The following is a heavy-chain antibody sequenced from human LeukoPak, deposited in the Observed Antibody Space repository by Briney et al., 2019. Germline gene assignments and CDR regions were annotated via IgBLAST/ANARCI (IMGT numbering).Heavy chain of an antibody. CDR1: GYTFTSYD. V-gene: IGHV1-8*01. CDR3: ASSGWYDYYYYGMDV. D-gene: IGHD6-19*01. CDR2: MNPNSGNT. Sequence: GASVKVSCKASGYTFTSYDINWVRQATGQGLEWMGWMNPNSGNTGYAQKFQGRVTMTRNTSISTAYMELSGLRSEDTAVYYCASSGWYDYYYYGMDVWGQGTTVTVSS. J-gene: IGHJ6*02.